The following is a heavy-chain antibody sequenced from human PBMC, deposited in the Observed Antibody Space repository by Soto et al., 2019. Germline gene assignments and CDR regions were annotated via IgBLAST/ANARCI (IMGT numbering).Heavy chain of an antibody. V-gene: IGHV2-26*01. J-gene: IGHJ4*02. D-gene: IGHD1-26*01. Sequence: QVTLKESGPVLVKPTETLTLTCSVSGFSLSNARMGVSWIRQPPGKALEWLAHIFSNDEKSYSTSLKSRLTISRDTSKSQVVLTMPNMDPVDTATYYCARHGRGVGARPLDYWGQGTLVTVSS. CDR1: GFSLSNARMG. CDR2: IFSNDEK. CDR3: ARHGRGVGARPLDY.